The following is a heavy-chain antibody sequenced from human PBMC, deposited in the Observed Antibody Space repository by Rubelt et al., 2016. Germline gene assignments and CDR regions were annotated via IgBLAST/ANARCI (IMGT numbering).Heavy chain of an antibody. CDR3: ARQLFGYCSSTSCSGDY. CDR2: ISSSGSTI. Sequence: KGLEWVSYISSSGSTIYYADSVKGRFTISRDNAKNSLYLQMNSLRAEDTAVYYCARQLFGYCSSTSCSGDYWGQGTLVTVSS. V-gene: IGHV3-11*04. J-gene: IGHJ4*02. D-gene: IGHD2-2*01.